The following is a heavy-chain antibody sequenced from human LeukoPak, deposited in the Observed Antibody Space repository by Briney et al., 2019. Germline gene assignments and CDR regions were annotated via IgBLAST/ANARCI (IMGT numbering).Heavy chain of an antibody. CDR3: AKDGSGSYSNWLDH. V-gene: IGHV3-23*01. CDR1: GFTFSSYS. Sequence: GGSLRLSCAASGFTFSSYSMNWVRQAPGKGLEWVSGISGDSGYIYYADSVKGRVTISRDNSKNTLSLQMNSLRAEDTAVYYCAKDGSGSYSNWLDHWGQGTLVTVSS. CDR2: ISGDSGYI. D-gene: IGHD3-10*01. J-gene: IGHJ4*02.